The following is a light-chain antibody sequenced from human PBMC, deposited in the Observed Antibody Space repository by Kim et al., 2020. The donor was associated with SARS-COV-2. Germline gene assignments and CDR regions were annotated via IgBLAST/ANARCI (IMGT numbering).Light chain of an antibody. CDR3: QQVSNWPLS. CDR1: QCVRNS. Sequence: SRGKRVPRPYRARQCVRNSLAWYPQKPGQAPQLLIYEASKRAPGIPARFSGSGSWTDFTLNIRSLEPEDSAIYFCQQVSNWPLSFGRGTKLDI. V-gene: IGKV3-11*01. CDR2: EAS. J-gene: IGKJ4*01.